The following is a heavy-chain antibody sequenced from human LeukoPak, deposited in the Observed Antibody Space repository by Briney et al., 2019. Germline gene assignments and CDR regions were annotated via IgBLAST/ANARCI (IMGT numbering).Heavy chain of an antibody. Sequence: PSETLSLTCAVYGGSFSGYYWSWIRQPPGKGLEWIGEINHSGSTNYNPSLKSRVTISVDTSKNQFSLKLTSVTAADTAVYYCARSSGTHFDYWGQGTLVTVSS. D-gene: IGHD1-26*01. J-gene: IGHJ4*02. CDR1: GGSFSGYY. CDR2: INHSGST. V-gene: IGHV4-34*01. CDR3: ARSSGTHFDY.